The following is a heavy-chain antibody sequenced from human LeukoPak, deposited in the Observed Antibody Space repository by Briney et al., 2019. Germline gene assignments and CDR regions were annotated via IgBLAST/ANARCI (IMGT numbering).Heavy chain of an antibody. CDR1: GGTFSSYA. V-gene: IGHV1-69*05. J-gene: IGHJ5*02. Sequence: GASVNVSCKASGGTFSSYAIRGVRQPPAQGLEWMGGIISIFGIANYAQKLQGRVTITTDESTSRAYLELSSLRYEDTAVYYCARDLLGPGFYNWFDPWGQGTLATVSS. D-gene: IGHD5-12*01. CDR3: ARDLLGPGFYNWFDP. CDR2: IISIFGIA.